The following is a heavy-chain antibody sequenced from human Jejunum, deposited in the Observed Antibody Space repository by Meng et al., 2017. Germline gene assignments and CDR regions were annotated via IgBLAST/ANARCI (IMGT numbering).Heavy chain of an antibody. V-gene: IGHV4-61*08. CDR2: AST. Sequence: QVQLQESGPGLVRPPETLTLFGTVSGGSVSRAGYQWGWIRQPPGKGLEWIGYASTNYNPSLKSRVTISLDTSRNQFSLSLSSVTAADTAVYYCARDHMGSLDYWGQGILVTVSS. J-gene: IGHJ4*02. D-gene: IGHD1-26*01. CDR1: GGSVSRAGYQ. CDR3: ARDHMGSLDY.